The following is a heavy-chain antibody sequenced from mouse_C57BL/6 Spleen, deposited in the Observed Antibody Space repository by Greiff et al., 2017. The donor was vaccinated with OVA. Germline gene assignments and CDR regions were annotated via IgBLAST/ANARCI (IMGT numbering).Heavy chain of an antibody. D-gene: IGHD2-5*01. CDR3: ARRSNDWYFDV. Sequence: VQLQQSGAELVRPGASVKLSCKASGYTFTDYYINWVKQRPGQGLEWIARIYPGSGNTYYNEKFKGKATLTAEKSSSTAYMQLSSLTSEDSAVYFCARRSNDWYFDVWGTGTTVTVSS. CDR1: GYTFTDYY. J-gene: IGHJ1*03. V-gene: IGHV1-76*01. CDR2: IYPGSGNT.